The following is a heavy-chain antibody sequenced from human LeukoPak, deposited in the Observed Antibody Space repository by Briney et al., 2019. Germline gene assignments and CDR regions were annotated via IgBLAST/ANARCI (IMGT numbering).Heavy chain of an antibody. CDR3: AKDDAWLQFGE. Sequence: QPGRSLRLSCAASGFTFSSYWMHWVRHAPGKGLVWVSRINSDGSSTRYADSVKGRFTASRDNFKNTLYLEVISLTAEDTAVYYWAKDDAWLQFGEWSQGTLVTVSS. CDR2: INSDGSST. V-gene: IGHV3-74*01. CDR1: GFTFSSYW. D-gene: IGHD3-10*01. J-gene: IGHJ4*02.